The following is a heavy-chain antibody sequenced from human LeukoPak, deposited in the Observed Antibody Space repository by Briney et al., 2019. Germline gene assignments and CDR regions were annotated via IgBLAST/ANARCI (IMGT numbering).Heavy chain of an antibody. V-gene: IGHV3-73*01. D-gene: IGHD4-17*01. CDR1: GFTFSGSA. J-gene: IGHJ4*02. CDR2: IRSKANNYAT. CDR3: TRGSTTVTTDFDY. Sequence: PGGSLRLSCAASGFTFSGSAMHWVRQASGKGLEWVGRIRSKANNYATAYAASVKGRFTISRDDSKNTAYLQMNSLKTEDTAVYYCTRGSTTVTTDFDYWGQGTLVTVSS.